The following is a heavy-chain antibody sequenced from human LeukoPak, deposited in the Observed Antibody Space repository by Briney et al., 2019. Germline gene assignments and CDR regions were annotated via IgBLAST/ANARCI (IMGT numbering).Heavy chain of an antibody. CDR1: GYTFTSYG. Sequence: GASVKVSCKASGYTFTSYGINWVRQATGQGLEWMGWMNPNSGNTGYAQKFQGRVTMTRNTSISTAYMELSSLRSEDTAVYYCARGLSAMGFGELFGWGQGTLVTVSS. CDR2: MNPNSGNT. D-gene: IGHD3-10*01. CDR3: ARGLSAMGFGELFG. J-gene: IGHJ4*02. V-gene: IGHV1-8*02.